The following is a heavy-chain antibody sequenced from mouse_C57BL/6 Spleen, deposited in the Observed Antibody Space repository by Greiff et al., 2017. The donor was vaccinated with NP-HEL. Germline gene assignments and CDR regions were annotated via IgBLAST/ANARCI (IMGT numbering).Heavy chain of an antibody. CDR2: IDPSDSYT. D-gene: IGHD1-1*01. CDR1: GYTFTSYW. V-gene: IGHV1-50*01. J-gene: IGHJ1*03. CDR3: ARNYGSSYWYFDV. Sequence: VQLQQPGAELVKPGASVKLSCKASGYTFTSYWMQWVKQRPGQGLEWIGEIDPSDSYTNYNQKFKGKATLTVDTSSSTAYMQLSSLTSEDSAVYYCARNYGSSYWYFDVWGTGTTVTVSS.